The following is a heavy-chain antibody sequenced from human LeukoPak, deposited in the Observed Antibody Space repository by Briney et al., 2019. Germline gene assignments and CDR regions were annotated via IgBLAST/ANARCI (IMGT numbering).Heavy chain of an antibody. D-gene: IGHD3-10*01. Sequence: GGSLRLSXAASGFTFNDYGMSWVRQAPGKGLEWISGINWNGGSTCYADSVKGRFTISRDNAKKSLYLQMNSLRAEDTALYYCARDSGEFGDYWGQGTLVTVSS. CDR2: INWNGGST. J-gene: IGHJ4*02. CDR3: ARDSGEFGDY. CDR1: GFTFNDYG. V-gene: IGHV3-20*04.